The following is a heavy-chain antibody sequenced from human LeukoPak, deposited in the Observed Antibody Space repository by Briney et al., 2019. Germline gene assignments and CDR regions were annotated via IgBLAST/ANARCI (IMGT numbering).Heavy chain of an antibody. CDR1: GFAFCNSL. V-gene: IGHV3-7*01. Sequence: PGGSLRLSCAGSGFAFCNSLVNWFRQAPGKGLEWVANIKQDGSEKYVDSVKGRFTISRDIAKTSLYLQMNSLRAEDTAVYYCAREASSHFTWGQGTLVTVSS. D-gene: IGHD3-3*02. CDR2: IKQDGSEK. J-gene: IGHJ5*02. CDR3: AREASSHFT.